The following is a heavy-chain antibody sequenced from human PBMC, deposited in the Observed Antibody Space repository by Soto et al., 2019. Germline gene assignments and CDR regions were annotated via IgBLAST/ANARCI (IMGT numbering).Heavy chain of an antibody. V-gene: IGHV3-21*01. Sequence: EVQLVESGGGLVKPGGSLRLSCEASGFTFSSYSMIWVRQAPGKGLEWVSSISTTSSYIYYAVSVKGRFTISRDNAKNSLYLLMNSLRAEDTAVYYCAREGSLYNDYISNCADYWGQGTLVTVSS. J-gene: IGHJ4*02. D-gene: IGHD4-4*01. CDR1: GFTFSSYS. CDR2: ISTTSSYI. CDR3: AREGSLYNDYISNCADY.